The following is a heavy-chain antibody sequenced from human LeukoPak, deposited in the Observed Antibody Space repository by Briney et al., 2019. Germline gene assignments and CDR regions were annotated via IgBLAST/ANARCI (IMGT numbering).Heavy chain of an antibody. J-gene: IGHJ4*02. Sequence: PGGSLRHSCAASGFTFGDHYMDWVRQAPGKGLEWVGRIRNKANSYTTEYAASVKGRFTISRDDSKNSLYLQMNSLKTEDTAVYYCARVRYYLDYWGQGTLVTVSS. CDR1: GFTFGDHY. D-gene: IGHD3-9*01. CDR2: IRNKANSYTT. CDR3: ARVRYYLDY. V-gene: IGHV3-72*01.